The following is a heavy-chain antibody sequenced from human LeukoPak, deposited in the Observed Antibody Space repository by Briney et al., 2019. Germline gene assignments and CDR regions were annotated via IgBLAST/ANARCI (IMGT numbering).Heavy chain of an antibody. CDR2: VHHSGST. V-gene: IGHV4-39*01. CDR3: ARQLYVSGSYYAPMDV. J-gene: IGHJ6*03. CDR1: GGSISSSSYF. D-gene: IGHD3-10*01. Sequence: PSETLSLTCSVSGGSISSSSYFWGWIRQPPGKGLEWIASVHHSGSTYYNPSLKSRLTISVDTSKNQFSLKMGSVTAADTAVYFCARQLYVSGSYYAPMDVWGKGTTVTISS.